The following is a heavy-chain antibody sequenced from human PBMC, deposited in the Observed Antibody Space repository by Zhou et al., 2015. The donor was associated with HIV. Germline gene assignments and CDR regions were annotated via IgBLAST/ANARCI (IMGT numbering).Heavy chain of an antibody. CDR3: ARLRGVGIAAAGHPFDY. CDR1: GGTFSSYA. D-gene: IGHD6-13*01. J-gene: IGHJ4*02. Sequence: QVQLVQSGAEVKKPGSSVKVSCKASGGTFSSYAISWVRQAPGQGLEWMGGIIPIFGTANYAQKFQGRVTITADESTSTAYMELSSLRSEDTAVYYCARLRGVGIAAAGHPFDYWGQGTLVTVSS. CDR2: IIPIFGTA. V-gene: IGHV1-69*01.